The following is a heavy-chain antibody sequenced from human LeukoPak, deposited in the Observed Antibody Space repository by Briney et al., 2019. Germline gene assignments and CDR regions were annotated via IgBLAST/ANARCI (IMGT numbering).Heavy chain of an antibody. V-gene: IGHV3-33*01. CDR1: GFTFSSYG. CDR2: IWYDGSNK. Sequence: GRSLRLSCAASGFTFSSYGMHWVRQAPGKGLEWVAVIWYDGSNKYYADSVKGRFTISRDNSKNTLYLQMNSLRAEDTAVYYCARDGADYDYVWGSYRRVLYFDYWGQGTLVTVSS. CDR3: ARDGADYDYVWGSYRRVLYFDY. D-gene: IGHD3-16*02. J-gene: IGHJ4*02.